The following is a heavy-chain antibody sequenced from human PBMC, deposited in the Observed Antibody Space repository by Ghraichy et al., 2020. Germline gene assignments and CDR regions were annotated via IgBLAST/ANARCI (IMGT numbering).Heavy chain of an antibody. J-gene: IGHJ5*02. CDR2: MNPTSGNT. CDR3: ARGLWNYFNWFDP. D-gene: IGHD3-10*01. V-gene: IGHV1-8*01. Sequence: GWMNPTSGNTGYAQKFQGRVTMTRNTSISTAYMEISSLRSEDTAVYYCARGLWNYFNWFDPWGQGTLVTVSS.